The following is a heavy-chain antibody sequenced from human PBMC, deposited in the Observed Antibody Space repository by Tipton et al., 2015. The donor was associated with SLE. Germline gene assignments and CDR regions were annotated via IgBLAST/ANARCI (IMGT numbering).Heavy chain of an antibody. CDR3: ARGTTTGYTEFDS. V-gene: IGHV4-38-2*02. D-gene: IGHD3-9*01. J-gene: IGHJ5*01. Sequence: TLSLTCSVSGFSISSAYFWGWIRQPPGKGLEFIGTISYSGGTDYNPSLKGRVTISKDTSKNHFSLKLDSVTAADTAVYYCARGTTTGYTEFDSWGQGTLVTVSS. CDR1: GFSISSAYF. CDR2: ISYSGGT.